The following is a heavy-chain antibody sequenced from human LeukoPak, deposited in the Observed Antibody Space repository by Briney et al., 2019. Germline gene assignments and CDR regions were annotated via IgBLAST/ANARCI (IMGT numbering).Heavy chain of an antibody. Sequence: SEALSLTCTVSGGSISSYYWSWIRQPPGKGLEWIGYIYHTGSTSYSPSLKSRVTISADTSQNQFSLKLSSVTAADTAVYYCASRKLGNDYWGQGTLVTVSS. CDR3: ASRKLGNDY. D-gene: IGHD7-27*01. CDR2: IYHTGST. V-gene: IGHV4-59*01. J-gene: IGHJ4*02. CDR1: GGSISSYY.